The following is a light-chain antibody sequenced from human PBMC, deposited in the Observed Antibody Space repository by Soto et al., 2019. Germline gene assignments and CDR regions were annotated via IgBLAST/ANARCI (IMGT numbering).Light chain of an antibody. CDR2: AAS. CDR1: QSISSY. J-gene: IGKJ2*02. V-gene: IGKV1-39*01. Sequence: DIQMTQSPSSLSASVGDRVTITCRASQSISSYLNWYQQTPGKAPKLLIYAASSLQSGVPSRFSGSGSGTDFTLTISSLQPEDFAAYYWQQSYSVCSFGQGTKVEIK. CDR3: QQSYSVCS.